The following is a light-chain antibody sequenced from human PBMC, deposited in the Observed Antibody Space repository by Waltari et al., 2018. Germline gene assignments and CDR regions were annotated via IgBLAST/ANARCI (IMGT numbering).Light chain of an antibody. J-gene: IGLJ1*01. CDR1: ALSNEY. V-gene: IGLV3-25*03. Sequence: SLELTQPPSVSVSPGQTARISCSGDALSNEYSYWYQQRAGQAPVLLIYKDTERPSGIPDRFSAATSGTTATLTISGVQAEDEADYYCQSADTTRTDYIFGGGTKVTVL. CDR3: QSADTTRTDYI. CDR2: KDT.